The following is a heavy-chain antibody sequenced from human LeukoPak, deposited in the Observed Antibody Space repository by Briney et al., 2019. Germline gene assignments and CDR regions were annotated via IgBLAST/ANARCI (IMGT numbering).Heavy chain of an antibody. V-gene: IGHV1-2*02. CDR1: FTGYY. CDR2: INPNSGGT. J-gene: IGHJ3*02. CDR3: AREGRGWAFDI. Sequence: VASVKVSCTFTGYYIHWVRQAPGQGLEWMGWINPNSGGTNYAQKFQGRVNMTRDTSISTAYMELSRLRSDDTAVYYCAREGRGWAFDIWGQGTMVTVSS. D-gene: IGHD2-15*01.